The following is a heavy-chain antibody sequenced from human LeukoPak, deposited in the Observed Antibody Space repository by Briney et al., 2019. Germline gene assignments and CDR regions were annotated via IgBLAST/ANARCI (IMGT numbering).Heavy chain of an antibody. CDR3: ARRKGAFDI. CDR2: INHSGST. Sequence: SETLSLTCAVYGGSFSGYYWSWIRQPPGKGLEWIGEINHSGSTNYNPSLKGRVTISVDTSKNQFSLKLSSVTAADTAVYYCARRKGAFDIWGQGTMVTVSS. J-gene: IGHJ3*02. V-gene: IGHV4-34*01. CDR1: GGSFSGYY.